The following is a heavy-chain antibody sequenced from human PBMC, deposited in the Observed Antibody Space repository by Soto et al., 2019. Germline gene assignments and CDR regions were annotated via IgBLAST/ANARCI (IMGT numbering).Heavy chain of an antibody. CDR3: AKSPQWVAKGGMDV. CDR1: GFTFSSYG. Sequence: QVQLVESGGVVVQPGGSLRLSCAASGFTFSSYGVHWVRQAPGKGLEWVAVILNDGIKKNYGESAKGRFTISRDNSKNTLYLQMNSLRTEDTAVYYCAKSPQWVAKGGMDVWGQGTTVTVSS. V-gene: IGHV3-30*18. D-gene: IGHD1-26*01. J-gene: IGHJ6*02. CDR2: ILNDGIKK.